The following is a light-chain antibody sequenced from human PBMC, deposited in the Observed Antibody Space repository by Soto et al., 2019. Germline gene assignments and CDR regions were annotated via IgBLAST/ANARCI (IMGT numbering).Light chain of an antibody. CDR1: SSDVGTYNY. CDR2: EVS. V-gene: IGLV2-14*01. J-gene: IGLJ1*01. Sequence: QSALTQPASVSGSPGQSITISCTGTSSDVGTYNYVSWNQQHPGKAPKLMIYEVSNRPSGVSNRLSGSKSGNTASLTISGLQAEDEADYYCSSYTSSSTYVFGTGTKVTVL. CDR3: SSYTSSSTYV.